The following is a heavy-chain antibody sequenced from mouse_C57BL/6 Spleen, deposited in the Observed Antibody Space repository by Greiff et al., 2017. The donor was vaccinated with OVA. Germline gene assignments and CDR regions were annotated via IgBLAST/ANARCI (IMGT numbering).Heavy chain of an antibody. J-gene: IGHJ2*01. Sequence: VQLQQPGAELVMPGASVKLSCKASGYTFTSYWMHWVKQRPGQGLEWIGEIDPSDSYTNYNQKFKGKSTLTVDKSSSTAYMQLSSLTSEDSAVYYCASTAQAKGYFDYWGQGTTLTVSS. V-gene: IGHV1-69*01. CDR3: ASTAQAKGYFDY. CDR1: GYTFTSYW. D-gene: IGHD3-2*02. CDR2: IDPSDSYT.